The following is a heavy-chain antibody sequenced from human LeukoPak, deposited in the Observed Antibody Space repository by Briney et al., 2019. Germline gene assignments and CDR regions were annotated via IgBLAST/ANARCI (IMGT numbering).Heavy chain of an antibody. V-gene: IGHV4-39*01. CDR3: ARQGVIGPGIAVTGDDY. CDR2: IYYSGST. CDR1: GDSLSSSSYY. Sequence: SETLSLTCTVSGDSLSSSSYYWGWIRQPPGKGLDWLASIYYSGSTYYNPSRKGRVTISVDTSKNLFSLKLVSVTAADTAVYYCARQGVIGPGIAVTGDDYWGQGTLVTVSS. J-gene: IGHJ4*02. D-gene: IGHD6-13*01.